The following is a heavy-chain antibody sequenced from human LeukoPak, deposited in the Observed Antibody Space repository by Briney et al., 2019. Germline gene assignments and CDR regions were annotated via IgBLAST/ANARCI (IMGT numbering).Heavy chain of an antibody. Sequence: SETLSLTCAVSGYSISNSNWWGWIRQPPGKALERIGYIYYSGSTYYNPSLKSRVTMSVDTSKNQFSLKLNSVTAVDTALYYCARTRLTTGTTFDLWGRGTLVTVSS. V-gene: IGHV4-28*01. J-gene: IGHJ2*01. CDR3: ARTRLTTGTTFDL. CDR2: IYYSGST. D-gene: IGHD1-1*01. CDR1: GYSISNSNW.